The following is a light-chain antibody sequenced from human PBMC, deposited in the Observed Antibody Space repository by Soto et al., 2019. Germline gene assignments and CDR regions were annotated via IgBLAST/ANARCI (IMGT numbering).Light chain of an antibody. J-gene: IGLJ1*01. CDR3: SSYTTSYFYV. Sequence: QSALTQPASVSGSPGQSITISCTGTSDDVGGYNYVSWYQQYPGKAPQLIIYEVSNRPSGVSNRFSGSKSVNTASLTISGLQAEDEAHYYCSSYTTSYFYVFGPGTKLTVL. V-gene: IGLV2-14*01. CDR1: SDDVGGYNY. CDR2: EVS.